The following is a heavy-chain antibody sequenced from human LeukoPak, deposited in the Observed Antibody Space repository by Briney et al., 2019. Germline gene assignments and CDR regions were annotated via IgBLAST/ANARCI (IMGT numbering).Heavy chain of an antibody. V-gene: IGHV3-21*01. CDR3: AREDWELPFDY. D-gene: IGHD1-7*01. J-gene: IGHJ4*02. Sequence: PGGSLRLSCAASGFTFSNYSMNWVRQAPGKGLEWVSFITSSSSYIYYADSVKGRFTISRDNAKNSLFLQMNNLTAEDTAVYYCAREDWELPFDYWGQGTLVTVSS. CDR1: GFTFSNYS. CDR2: ITSSSSYI.